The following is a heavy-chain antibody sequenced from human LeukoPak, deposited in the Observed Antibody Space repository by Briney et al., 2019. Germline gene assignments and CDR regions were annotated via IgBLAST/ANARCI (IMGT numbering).Heavy chain of an antibody. J-gene: IGHJ4*02. CDR3: ARDSDCDYGDTPRCTEDY. D-gene: IGHD4-17*01. CDR2: IYSGGST. V-gene: IGHV3-53*01. Sequence: GGSLRLSCAASGFTVSSNYMSWVRQAPGKGLEWVSVIYSGGSTYYADSVKGRFTISRDNSKNTLYLQMNSLRAEDTAVYYCARDSDCDYGDTPRCTEDYWGQGTLVIVSS. CDR1: GFTVSSNY.